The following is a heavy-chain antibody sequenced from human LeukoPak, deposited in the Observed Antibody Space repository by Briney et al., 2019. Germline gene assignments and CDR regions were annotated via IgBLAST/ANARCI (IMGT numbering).Heavy chain of an antibody. D-gene: IGHD3-10*01. Sequence: GGSLRLSCGVSGFTFRTYGMHWVRQAPGKGLEWLSIISYDGTTKDYTDSVKGRFTISRDNSKNTLYLQMTSLRTEDTAVYYCAKGVETSTTGELPYYFDYWGQGTLVTVSS. CDR3: AKGVETSTTGELPYYFDY. CDR2: ISYDGTTK. V-gene: IGHV3-30*18. CDR1: GFTFRTYG. J-gene: IGHJ4*02.